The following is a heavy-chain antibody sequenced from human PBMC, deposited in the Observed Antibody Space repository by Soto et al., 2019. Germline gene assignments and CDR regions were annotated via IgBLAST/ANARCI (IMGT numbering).Heavy chain of an antibody. CDR3: AKDSSSWHVGYFDY. CDR2: VSGSGGST. Sequence: EVPLLESGGGLVPPGGSLRLSCAASGFTFSSYALSWVRQAPGKGLEWVSAVSGSGGSTYYADSVKGRFTISRDNYKNTLYLQMNSLRAEDTAVYYCAKDSSSWHVGYFDYWGQGTLVTVSS. CDR1: GFTFSSYA. J-gene: IGHJ4*02. V-gene: IGHV3-23*01. D-gene: IGHD6-13*01.